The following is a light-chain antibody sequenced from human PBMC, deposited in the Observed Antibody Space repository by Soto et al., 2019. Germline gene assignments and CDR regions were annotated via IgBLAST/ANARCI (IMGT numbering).Light chain of an antibody. V-gene: IGKV1-5*03. Sequence: DIQMTQSPSTLSGSVGDRVTITCRASQTIRSWLAWYQQKPGKAPKLLIYKASTLKSGAPSRFSGSGSRTEFTLTISNLQPDDFATYYCQHYNSYSGAFGQGTKVELK. CDR1: QTIRSW. CDR3: QHYNSYSGA. J-gene: IGKJ1*01. CDR2: KAS.